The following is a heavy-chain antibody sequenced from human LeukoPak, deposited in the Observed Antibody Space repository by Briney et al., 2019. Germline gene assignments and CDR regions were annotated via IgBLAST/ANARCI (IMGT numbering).Heavy chain of an antibody. CDR1: GFSFTNYG. J-gene: IGHJ3*02. CDR2: TRYDGTTK. Sequence: PGGSLRLSCEASGFSFTNYGMHWVRRAPGKGLEGVSFTRYDGTTKYYAESVKGRFTISRDNSRNTVYLQMNSLRAEDTAVYYCARGPALRLGAFDIWRQGTMVTVSS. V-gene: IGHV3-30*02. CDR3: ARGPALRLGAFDI. D-gene: IGHD1-14*01.